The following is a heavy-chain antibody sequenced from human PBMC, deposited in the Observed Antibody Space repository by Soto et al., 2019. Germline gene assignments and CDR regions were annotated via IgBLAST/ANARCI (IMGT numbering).Heavy chain of an antibody. J-gene: IGHJ5*02. D-gene: IGHD2-2*01. CDR1: GGTFSSYA. V-gene: IGHV1-69*01. CDR2: IIPIFGTA. Sequence: QVQLVQSGAEVKKPGSSVKVSCKDSGGTFSSYAISWVRQAPGQGLEWMGGIIPIFGTANYAQKFQGRVTITADESTSTAYMERSSLRSEDTAVYYCARARTGRDIVVVPAAIGWFDPWGQGTLVTVSS. CDR3: ARARTGRDIVVVPAAIGWFDP.